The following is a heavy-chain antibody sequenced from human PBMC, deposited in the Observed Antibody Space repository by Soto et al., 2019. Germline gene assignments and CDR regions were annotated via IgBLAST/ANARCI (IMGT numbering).Heavy chain of an antibody. CDR2: FYPGDSDT. D-gene: IGHD6-6*01. CDR1: GYIFTNYW. CDR3: ARAAYSGSAIRYYYYRGTDV. Sequence: GEAVKRSGAVSGYIFTNYWSAWVRQMPGKGLDWMGMFYPGDSDTRYSPSLQGQVTISADKSISTVYLQWSSLKASDTATYYCARAAYSGSAIRYYYYRGTDVWGQGTTVTVS. V-gene: IGHV5-51*01. J-gene: IGHJ6*02.